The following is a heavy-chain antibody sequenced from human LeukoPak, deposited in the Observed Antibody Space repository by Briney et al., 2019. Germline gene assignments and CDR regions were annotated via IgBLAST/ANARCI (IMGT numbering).Heavy chain of an antibody. Sequence: PGGSLRLSCAASGFTFSSYAMSWVRQAPGKGLEWVSAISGSGGSTYYADSVKGRFTISRDNSKNTLYLQMNSLRAEDTAVYYCARPDCSSTSCSTSAAFDIWGQGTMVTVSS. J-gene: IGHJ3*02. CDR3: ARPDCSSTSCSTSAAFDI. CDR1: GFTFSSYA. D-gene: IGHD2-2*01. V-gene: IGHV3-23*01. CDR2: ISGSGGST.